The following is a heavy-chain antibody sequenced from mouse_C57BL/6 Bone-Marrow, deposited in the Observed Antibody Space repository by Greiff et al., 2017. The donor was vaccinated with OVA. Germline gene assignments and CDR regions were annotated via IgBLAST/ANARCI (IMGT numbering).Heavy chain of an antibody. CDR3: ARDDSNYVDY. CDR1: GYTFTSYG. D-gene: IGHD2-5*01. J-gene: IGHJ2*01. V-gene: IGHV1-81*01. CDR2: IYPRSGNT. Sequence: VKLMESGAELARPGASVKLSCKASGYTFTSYGISWVKQRTGQGLEWIGEIYPRSGNTYYNEKFKGKATLTADKSSSTAYMELRSLTSEDSAVYFCARDDSNYVDYWGQGTTLTVSS.